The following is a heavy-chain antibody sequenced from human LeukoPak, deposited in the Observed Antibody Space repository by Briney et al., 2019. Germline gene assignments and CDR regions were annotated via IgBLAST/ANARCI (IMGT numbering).Heavy chain of an antibody. J-gene: IGHJ4*02. CDR2: IYYSGST. CDR3: ARLTVVVVPATADY. D-gene: IGHD2-15*01. V-gene: IGHV4-59*01. CDR1: GGSISSYY. Sequence: KPSETLSLTCTVSGGSISSYYWSWIRQPPGKGLEWIGYIYYSGSTNYNPSLKSRVTISVDTSKNQFSLKLSSVTAADTAVYYCARLTVVVVPATADYWGPGTLVTVSS.